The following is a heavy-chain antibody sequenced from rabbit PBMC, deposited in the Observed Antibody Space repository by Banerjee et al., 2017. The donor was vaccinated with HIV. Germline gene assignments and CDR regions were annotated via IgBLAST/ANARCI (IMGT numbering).Heavy chain of an antibody. CDR2: INTSSGNT. D-gene: IGHD6-1*01. CDR1: GFSFSNGYV. CDR3: ARDGTAYAGYGYAGFNL. V-gene: IGHV1S45*01. Sequence: QEQLKETGGGLVQPGGSLTLTCTASGFSFSNGYVMCWVRQAPGKGLEWIACINTSSGNTVYASWAKGRFTISKTSSTTVTLQMTSLIAADTATYFCARDGTAYAGYGYAGFNLWGPGTLVTVS. J-gene: IGHJ4*01.